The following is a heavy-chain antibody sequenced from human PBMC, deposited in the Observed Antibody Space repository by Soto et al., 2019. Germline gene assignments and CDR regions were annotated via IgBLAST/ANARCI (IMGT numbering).Heavy chain of an antibody. CDR2: HYSGGST. D-gene: IGHD1-26*01. CDR3: ARHRHPRGTVGATSPLDP. CDR1: GFSVSSNY. Sequence: GGSLRLSCAISGFSVSSNYLSWVRQAPGKGLEWVSVHYSGGSTYYADSVQGRFTISRDKSNNTLYLQMRRVRAEDAAVYFCARHRHPRGTVGATSPLDPWGQGTQVTVSS. V-gene: IGHV3-53*01. J-gene: IGHJ5*02.